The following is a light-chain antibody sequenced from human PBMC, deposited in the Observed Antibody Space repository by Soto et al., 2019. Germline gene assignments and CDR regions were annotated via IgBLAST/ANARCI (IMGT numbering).Light chain of an antibody. CDR1: QLISSW. V-gene: IGKV1-27*01. CDR3: QKYNSAPWT. J-gene: IGKJ1*01. Sequence: DIQMTQSPSTLSASVGDRVTITCRASQLISSWLAWYQQKPGKAPKLLIYTTSTLQTGVPSRFSGSGSGTDFTLTISSLQPEDVATYYCQKYNSAPWTFGRGTKVEIK. CDR2: TTS.